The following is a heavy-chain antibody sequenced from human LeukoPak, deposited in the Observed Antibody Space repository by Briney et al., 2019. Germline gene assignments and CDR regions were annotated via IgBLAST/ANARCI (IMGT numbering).Heavy chain of an antibody. J-gene: IGHJ4*02. D-gene: IGHD2-15*01. CDR3: AKDPFPYCSGGSCYSVCFDY. CDR2: ISWNSGSI. Sequence: GGFLRLSCAASGFTFDDYAMHWVRQAPGKGLEWVSGISWNSGSIGYADSVKGRFTISRDNARNSLYLQMNSLRAEDMALYYCAKDPFPYCSGGSCYSVCFDYWGQGTLVTVSS. V-gene: IGHV3-9*03. CDR1: GFTFDDYA.